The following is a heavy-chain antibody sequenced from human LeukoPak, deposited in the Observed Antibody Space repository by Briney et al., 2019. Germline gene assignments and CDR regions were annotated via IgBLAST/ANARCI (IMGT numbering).Heavy chain of an antibody. Sequence: ASVKVSCKASGYTFTSYDINWVRQATGQGLEWMGWMNPNSGNTGYAQKLQGRVTMTTDTSTSTAYMELRSLRSDDTAVYYCARDKVVVPAAISGLRGAFDIWGQGTIVTVSS. CDR1: GYTFTSYD. D-gene: IGHD2-2*02. V-gene: IGHV1-8*01. CDR3: ARDKVVVPAAISGLRGAFDI. CDR2: MNPNSGNT. J-gene: IGHJ3*02.